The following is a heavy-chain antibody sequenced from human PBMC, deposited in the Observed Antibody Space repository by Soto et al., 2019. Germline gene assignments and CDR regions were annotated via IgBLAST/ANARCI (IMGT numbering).Heavy chain of an antibody. J-gene: IGHJ4*02. D-gene: IGHD5-18*01. CDR3: VRSKGGYSYGTPFDY. CDR2: ISWNSGNI. V-gene: IGHV3-9*01. CDR1: GFTFDDSA. Sequence: PGGSLRLSCAASGFTFDDSAMYWVRQVLGKGLEWVSSISWNSGNIGYADYVKGRFTTSRDNAENSLFLQMNSLRPEDTALYYCVRSKGGYSYGTPFDYWGQGT.